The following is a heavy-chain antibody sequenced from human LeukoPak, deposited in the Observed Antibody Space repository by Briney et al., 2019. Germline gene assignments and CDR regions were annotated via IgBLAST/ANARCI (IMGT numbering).Heavy chain of an antibody. CDR3: AKYGNSGWVIDN. Sequence: PSETLSLTCTVSGGSISSSSNYWTWIRQPPGKGLEYIGYIYYTGGTNYNPSLKSRVTISVDTSKNQFSLKLTSVTAADTAVYFCAKYGNSGWVIDNWGQGTLVTVSS. CDR1: GGSISSSSNY. V-gene: IGHV4-61*05. CDR2: IYYTGGT. J-gene: IGHJ4*02. D-gene: IGHD6-19*01.